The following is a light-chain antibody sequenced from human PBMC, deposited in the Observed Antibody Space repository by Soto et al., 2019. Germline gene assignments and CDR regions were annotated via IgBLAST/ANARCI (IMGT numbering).Light chain of an antibody. J-gene: IGKJ3*01. Sequence: EIVMTQSPATLSVSPGERATLSCRASQSISSNLAWYQQKPGQAPRLLIYGASTRSTGIPATYSGSGSGTEFTRTISSLQSEDFAVYYCQQYNNWPFTFGHGTKVDIK. V-gene: IGKV3-15*01. CDR3: QQYNNWPFT. CDR1: QSISSN. CDR2: GAS.